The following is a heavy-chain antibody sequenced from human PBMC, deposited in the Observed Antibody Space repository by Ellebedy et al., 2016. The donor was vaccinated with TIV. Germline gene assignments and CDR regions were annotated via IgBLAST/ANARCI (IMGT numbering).Heavy chain of an antibody. CDR2: IGSKGYGGTT. CDR1: GFTFGDFA. J-gene: IGHJ6*02. D-gene: IGHD6-13*01. V-gene: IGHV3-49*04. Sequence: GGSLRLXCTASGFTFGDFAISWVRQAPGKGLEWVGFIGSKGYGGTTQYAASVKGRFTISRDDSKSIAYLQMNSLKAEDTAVYYCTRDLTTLAAAGTGIYYYTMDVWGQGTTVTVSS. CDR3: TRDLTTLAAAGTGIYYYTMDV.